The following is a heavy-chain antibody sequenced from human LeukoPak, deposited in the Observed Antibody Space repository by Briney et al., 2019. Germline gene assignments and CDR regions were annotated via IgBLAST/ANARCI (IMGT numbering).Heavy chain of an antibody. V-gene: IGHV3-7*01. CDR2: IQQDGSEK. Sequence: PGGSLRLSCEASGFTFKAYWMSWVRQAPGTGLEWVANIQQDGSEKNCVDSVKGRFTISRDNARNSLYLEMNSLRAEDTAVYYCARLRYTYGKNFDYWGQGTLVTVSS. CDR1: GFTFKAYW. D-gene: IGHD5-18*01. J-gene: IGHJ4*02. CDR3: ARLRYTYGKNFDY.